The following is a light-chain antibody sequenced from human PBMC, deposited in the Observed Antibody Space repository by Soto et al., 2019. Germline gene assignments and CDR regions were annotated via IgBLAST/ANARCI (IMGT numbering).Light chain of an antibody. CDR2: DIS. J-gene: IGKJ5*01. CDR1: QSLSNNY. CDR3: QQYGGSMT. Sequence: EIVLTQSPGTLSLSPGDTATLSCRASQSLSNNYLAWYQQRPGQAPKLLIYDISSRATGIPDRFSGSGSGTDFTLTITRLDPEDVAVYYCQQYGGSMTFGQGTRLEIE. V-gene: IGKV3-20*01.